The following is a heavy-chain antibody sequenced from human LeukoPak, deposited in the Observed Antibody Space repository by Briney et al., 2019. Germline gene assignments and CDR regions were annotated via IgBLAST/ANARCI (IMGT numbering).Heavy chain of an antibody. V-gene: IGHV3-23*01. J-gene: IGHJ4*02. CDR2: ISGGGGDI. Sequence: GGSLRLSCAASGFTFSTYAMSWGPQAPGKGLEWVSAISGGGGDIYYADSVKGRFTISRDNSKNTLYLQMNSLRAEDTAVYYCARSYVGADRYFDYWGQGTLVTVSS. CDR3: ARSYVGADRYFDY. D-gene: IGHD1-26*01. CDR1: GFTFSTYA.